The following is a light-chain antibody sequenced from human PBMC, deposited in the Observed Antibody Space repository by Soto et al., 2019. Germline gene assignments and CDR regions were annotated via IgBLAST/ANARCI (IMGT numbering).Light chain of an antibody. V-gene: IGKV1-33*01. Sequence: IHMTQSPSSLSASLGDRVTITCHVSQDISNYLSWYQQKPGKPPKLLIYDASNLETGVPSRFSGSGSGKDFAVTISSRRPDDIETYYCQQYDTLFSFGPGTKVDI. CDR2: DAS. J-gene: IGKJ3*01. CDR1: QDISNY. CDR3: QQYDTLFS.